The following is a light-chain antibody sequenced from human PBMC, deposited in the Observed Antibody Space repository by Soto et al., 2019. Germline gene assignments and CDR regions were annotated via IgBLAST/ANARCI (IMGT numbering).Light chain of an antibody. CDR1: QTIGRNY. Sequence: EIVLTQSPGTLSLSPGETATLSCRASQTIGRNYLAWYQQKPGQAPRLLIFSTSTRATGIPERVSGGGSGTDFTLSISRLEPEDFAVYYCQQYASSPLLTFGGGTKVEIK. J-gene: IGKJ4*01. CDR2: STS. V-gene: IGKV3-20*01. CDR3: QQYASSPLLT.